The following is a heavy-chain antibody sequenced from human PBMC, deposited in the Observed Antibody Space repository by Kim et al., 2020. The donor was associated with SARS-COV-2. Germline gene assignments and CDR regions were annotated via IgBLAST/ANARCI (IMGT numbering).Heavy chain of an antibody. D-gene: IGHD2-2*01. CDR2: IYPGDSDT. CDR1: GYSFTSYW. Sequence: GESLKISCKGSGYSFTSYWIGWVRQMPGKGLEWMGIIYPGDSDTRYSPSFQGQVTISADKSISTAYLQWSSLKASDTAMYYCARHGGYCSSTSCHRWFDPWGQGTLVTVSS. V-gene: IGHV5-51*01. CDR3: ARHGGYCSSTSCHRWFDP. J-gene: IGHJ5*02.